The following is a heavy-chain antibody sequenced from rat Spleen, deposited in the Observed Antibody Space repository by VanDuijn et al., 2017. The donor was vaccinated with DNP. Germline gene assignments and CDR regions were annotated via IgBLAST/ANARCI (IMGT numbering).Heavy chain of an antibody. J-gene: IGHJ4*01. CDR1: GYSITSCCR. V-gene: IGHV3-3*01. CDR2: INSAGST. Sequence: EVQLQESGPGLVEPSQSLSLTCSVTGYSITSCCRWTWIRKFPGHKLEWMGYINSAGSTNYNPSLKGRISITSDTSKNQFFLQVNSVTTEDTATYYCAKDGRAMDAWGQGTSVTVSS. CDR3: AKDGRAMDA. D-gene: IGHD1-12*02.